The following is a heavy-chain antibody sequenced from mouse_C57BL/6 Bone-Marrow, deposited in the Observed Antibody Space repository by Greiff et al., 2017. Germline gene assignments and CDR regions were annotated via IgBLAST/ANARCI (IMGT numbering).Heavy chain of an antibody. CDR3: ARSSTTTVQGYFDY. J-gene: IGHJ2*01. V-gene: IGHV1-69*01. D-gene: IGHD1-1*01. CDR2: IDPSDSYT. Sequence: VQLQQPGAELVMPGASVKLSCKASGYTFTSYWMHWVKQRPGQGLEWIGEIDPSDSYTNYNQKFKGKSTLTVDKSSSTAYMQLSSLTSEDSAVYYCARSSTTTVQGYFDYWGQGTTLTVSS. CDR1: GYTFTSYW.